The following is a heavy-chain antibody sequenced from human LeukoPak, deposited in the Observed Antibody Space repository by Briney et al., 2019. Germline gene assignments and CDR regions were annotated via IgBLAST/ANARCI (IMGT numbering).Heavy chain of an antibody. CDR1: GYTFTSYG. D-gene: IGHD2-2*01. V-gene: IGHV1-18*01. J-gene: IGHJ5*02. CDR3: ARAAGGYQLVWSLVVTAFFDP. CDR2: ISAYNGNT. Sequence: ASVKVSCKASGYTFTSYGISWVRQAPGQGLEWMGWISAYNGNTNYAQKLQGRVTMTTDTSTSTAYVELRSLRSDDTAVYYCARAAGGYQLVWSLVVTAFFDPWGQGTLVTVSS.